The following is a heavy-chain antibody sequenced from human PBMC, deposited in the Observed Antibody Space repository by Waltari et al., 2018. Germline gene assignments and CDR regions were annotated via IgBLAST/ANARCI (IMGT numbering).Heavy chain of an antibody. J-gene: IGHJ3*02. V-gene: IGHV4-38-2*01. CDR1: GYSFRSGCY. D-gene: IGHD1-20*01. CDR3: ARVNGTVGALEI. Sequence: QVQLHEPGTGLVTPSETLSLPCPASGYSFRSGCYWSWIRQTPGKGLEWIGRISHSGGTYYTPSLKIRVTISVDTYKIQFSLKVSFVAAADPAVYVCARVNGTVGALEIWGLGTMENVSS. CDR2: ISHSGGT.